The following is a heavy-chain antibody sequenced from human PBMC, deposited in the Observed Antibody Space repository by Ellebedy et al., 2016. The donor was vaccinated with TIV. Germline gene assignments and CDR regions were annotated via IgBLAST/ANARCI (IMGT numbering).Heavy chain of an antibody. J-gene: IGHJ3*01. Sequence: GESLKISCAASGLTFSSHAMSWVRQAPGKGLEWVSSITESGGNTYYADSVKGRFTISRDNSKDTLFLQMNSLRAEDTAIYFCARDPGGVWPAFDVWGPGTMVTVSS. D-gene: IGHD3-16*01. CDR3: ARDPGGVWPAFDV. CDR2: ITESGGNT. CDR1: GLTFSSHA. V-gene: IGHV3-23*01.